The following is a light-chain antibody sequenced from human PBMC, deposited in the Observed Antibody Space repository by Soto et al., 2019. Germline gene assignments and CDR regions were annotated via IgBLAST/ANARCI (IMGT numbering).Light chain of an antibody. CDR2: GAS. J-gene: IGKJ5*01. Sequence: EIVMTQSPATLSVSPGERATLSCRASQSVSSNLAWYQQKPGQAPRLLVYGASTRATGIPARFSGSGSGTEITLTISSLQSEDFAVYYCQQYNNWPITFGQGTRLDIK. V-gene: IGKV3-15*01. CDR3: QQYNNWPIT. CDR1: QSVSSN.